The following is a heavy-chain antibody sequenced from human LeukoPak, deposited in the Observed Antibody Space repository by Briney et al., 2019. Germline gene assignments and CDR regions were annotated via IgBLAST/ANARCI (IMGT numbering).Heavy chain of an antibody. D-gene: IGHD3-22*01. J-gene: IGHJ5*02. CDR1: GGSFSGYY. V-gene: IGHV4-34*01. CDR3: ARDKGSYYYDRNWFDP. CDR2: INHSGST. Sequence: SETLSLTCAVYGGSFSGYYWSWIRQPPGKGLEWIGEINHSGSTYYNPSLKSRVTISVDTSKNQFSLKLSSVTAADTAVYYCARDKGSYYYDRNWFDPWGQGTLVTVSS.